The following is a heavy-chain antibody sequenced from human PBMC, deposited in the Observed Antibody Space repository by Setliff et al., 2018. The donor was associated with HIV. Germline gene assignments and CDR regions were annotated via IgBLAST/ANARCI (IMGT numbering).Heavy chain of an antibody. D-gene: IGHD3-22*01. CDR1: GGSISSGDYY. CDR3: ARGGRDFYDSNGYYWNY. Sequence: PSETLSLTCTVSGGSISSGDYYWTWIRQPPGKGLEWIGYIYYSGNTFYNPSLKSRLTISIDTSKNQFSLKLSSVTAADTAVYYCARGGRDFYDSNGYYWNYWGQGTLVTVSS. J-gene: IGHJ4*02. V-gene: IGHV4-30-4*08. CDR2: IYYSGNT.